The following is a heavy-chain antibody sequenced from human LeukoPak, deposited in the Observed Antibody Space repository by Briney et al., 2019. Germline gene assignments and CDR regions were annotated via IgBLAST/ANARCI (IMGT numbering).Heavy chain of an antibody. Sequence: GGSLRLSCAASGFTFSSYWMSWVRQAPGKGLEWVSGIGGSGGSTYYADSVKGRFTISRDNSKNTLYLQMNSLRAEDTAVYFCAKGDGAFDIWGQGTMVTVSS. CDR1: GFTFSSYW. CDR3: AKGDGAFDI. V-gene: IGHV3-23*01. D-gene: IGHD3-16*01. J-gene: IGHJ3*02. CDR2: IGGSGGST.